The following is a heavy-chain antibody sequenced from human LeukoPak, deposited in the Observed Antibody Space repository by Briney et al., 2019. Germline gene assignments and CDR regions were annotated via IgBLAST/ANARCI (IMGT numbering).Heavy chain of an antibody. J-gene: IGHJ4*02. CDR1: GYTFTSYG. CDR2: ISAYNGNT. CDR3: ARRYCSSTSCYLAEYYFDY. D-gene: IGHD2-2*01. V-gene: IGHV1-18*01. Sequence: ASVKVSCKASGYTFTSYGISWVRQAPGQGLEWMGWISAYNGNTNYAQKLQGRVTMTTDTSTSKAYMELRSLRSDDTAVYYCARRYCSSTSCYLAEYYFDYWGQGTLVTVSS.